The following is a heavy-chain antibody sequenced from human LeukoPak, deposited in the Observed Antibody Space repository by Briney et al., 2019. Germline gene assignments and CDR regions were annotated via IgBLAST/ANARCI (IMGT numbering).Heavy chain of an antibody. D-gene: IGHD2-15*01. V-gene: IGHV2-70*11. CDR1: GISLNTRGMC. J-gene: IGHJ4*02. CDR3: ARTYCSGSRCHSLDY. Sequence: SGPALSSPTQTLTLTSTFSGISLNTRGMCVSWIRQPPGKALEWLTRIDWDDDKYYSPSLKTRLTISKDTSKNQVVLTMTNMDPVDTATYYCARTYCSGSRCHSLDYWGQGTLVTVSS. CDR2: IDWDDDK.